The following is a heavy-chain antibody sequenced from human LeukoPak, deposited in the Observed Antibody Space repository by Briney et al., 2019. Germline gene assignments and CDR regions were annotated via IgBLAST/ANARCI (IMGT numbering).Heavy chain of an antibody. J-gene: IGHJ6*03. V-gene: IGHV4-59*01. Sequence: SETLSLTCTVSGGSISSYYWSWIRQPPGKGLEWIGYIHYSGSTNYNPSLKSRVTISVDTSKNQFSLKLSSVTAADTAVYYCARVKYNWNHAYYYYMDVWGKGTTVTVSS. CDR3: ARVKYNWNHAYYYYMDV. D-gene: IGHD1-20*01. CDR1: GGSISSYY. CDR2: IHYSGST.